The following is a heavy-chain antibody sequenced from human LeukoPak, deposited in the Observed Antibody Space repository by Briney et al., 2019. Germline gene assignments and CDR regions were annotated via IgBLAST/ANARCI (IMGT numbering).Heavy chain of an antibody. J-gene: IGHJ4*02. V-gene: IGHV4-39*01. Sequence: SETLSLTCTVSGGSISSYYWGWIRQPPGKGLEWIGSIYYSGSTYYNPSLKSRVTISVDTSKNQFSLKLSSVTAADTAVYYCARWENYYDSSGYYDYWGQGTLVTVSS. CDR2: IYYSGST. CDR1: GGSISSYY. D-gene: IGHD3-22*01. CDR3: ARWENYYDSSGYYDY.